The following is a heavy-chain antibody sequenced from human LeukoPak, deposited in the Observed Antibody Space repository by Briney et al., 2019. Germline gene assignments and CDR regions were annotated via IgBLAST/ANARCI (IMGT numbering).Heavy chain of an antibody. D-gene: IGHD6-6*01. J-gene: IGHJ4*02. Sequence: PSETLSLTCTVSGGSISSYYWSWIRQPPGKGLEWIGYIYYSGSTNYNPSLKSRVTISVGTSKNQFSLKLSSVTAADTAVYYCARHIIEYSSSALFDYWGQGTLVTVSS. CDR3: ARHIIEYSSSALFDY. CDR2: IYYSGST. CDR1: GGSISSYY. V-gene: IGHV4-59*01.